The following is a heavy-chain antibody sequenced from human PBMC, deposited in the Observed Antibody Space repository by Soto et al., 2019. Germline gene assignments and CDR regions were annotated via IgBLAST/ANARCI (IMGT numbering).Heavy chain of an antibody. Sequence: ASVRVSCKVSGYTLTELSMHWVRQAPGKGLEWMGGFDPEDGETIYAQKFQGRVTMTEDTSTDTAYMELSSLRSEDTAVYYCATDLRQQQLVLQDYYYGMDVWGQGTTVTVSS. D-gene: IGHD6-13*01. V-gene: IGHV1-24*01. CDR2: FDPEDGET. CDR3: ATDLRQQQLVLQDYYYGMDV. CDR1: GYTLTELS. J-gene: IGHJ6*02.